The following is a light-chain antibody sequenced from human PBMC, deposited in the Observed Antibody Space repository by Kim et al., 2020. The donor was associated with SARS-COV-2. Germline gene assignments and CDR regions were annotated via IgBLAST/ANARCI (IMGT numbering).Light chain of an antibody. CDR3: QQYNNWTYI. J-gene: IGKJ2*01. CDR1: QSVSSN. CDR2: GAS. V-gene: IGKV3-15*01. Sequence: EIVMTQSPATLSVSPEERATLSCRASQSVSSNLVWYQQKPGPAPRLLIYGASTRATGIPARFSGSGAGTEFTLPISSLQSEDFAVDYCQQYNNWTYIFGQGTKLEIK.